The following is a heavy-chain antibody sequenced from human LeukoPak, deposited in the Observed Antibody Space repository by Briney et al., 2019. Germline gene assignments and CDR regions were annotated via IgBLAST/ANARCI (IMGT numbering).Heavy chain of an antibody. CDR3: TRDYYDILTSYFDY. CDR2: TSSSSSYI. D-gene: IGHD3-9*01. J-gene: IGHJ4*02. V-gene: IGHV3-21*01. CDR1: GFTFSSYS. Sequence: GGSLRLSCAASGFTFSSYSMKWVRQAPGKGREGVLSTSSSSSYIYYADSVKGRFTIYRDNAKNSLYLQMNLLRAEDTVVYYSTRDYYDILTSYFDYWGQGTLVTVSS.